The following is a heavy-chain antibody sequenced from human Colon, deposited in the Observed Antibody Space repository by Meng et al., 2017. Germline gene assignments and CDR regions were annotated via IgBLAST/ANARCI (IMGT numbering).Heavy chain of an antibody. J-gene: IGHJ4*02. CDR2: IWYDGSNK. V-gene: IGHV3-33*01. CDR3: ARVPPTSIYYFDY. D-gene: IGHD2/OR15-2a*01. Sequence: GESLKISCAASGITFSSYGMHWVRQAPDKGLEWVAVIWYDGSNKYYADSVKGRFTISRDNSKNTLYLQMNSLRAEDTAVYYCARVPPTSIYYFDYWGQGTLVTVSS. CDR1: GITFSSYG.